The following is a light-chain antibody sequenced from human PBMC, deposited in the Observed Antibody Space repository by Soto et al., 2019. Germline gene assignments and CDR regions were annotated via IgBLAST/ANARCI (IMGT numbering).Light chain of an antibody. Sequence: QSVLTQSPSASGTPGQRITISCSGSSSNIGSNTVSWYQQFPGTAPKLLIYLNNQRPSGVPDRFSGSKSDTSASLAITSLQSEDEADYYCAAWDDSLNGRVFGAGTQLTVL. J-gene: IGLJ2*01. CDR3: AAWDDSLNGRV. V-gene: IGLV1-44*01. CDR1: SSNIGSNT. CDR2: LNN.